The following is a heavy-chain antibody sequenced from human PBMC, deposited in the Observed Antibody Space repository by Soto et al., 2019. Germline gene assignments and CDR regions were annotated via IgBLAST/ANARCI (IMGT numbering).Heavy chain of an antibody. Sequence: GASVKVSCKASGYTFTSFGISWVRQAPGQGLEWMGRISAKSGNTNYAQKFQDRVTMTTDTSTSTAYMELRSLRPDDTAVYYCARGVRDIFVRGGVMDVWGQGTTVTVSS. CDR3: ARGVRDIFVRGGVMDV. CDR2: ISAKSGNT. V-gene: IGHV1-18*04. J-gene: IGHJ6*02. D-gene: IGHD3-10*02. CDR1: GYTFTSFG.